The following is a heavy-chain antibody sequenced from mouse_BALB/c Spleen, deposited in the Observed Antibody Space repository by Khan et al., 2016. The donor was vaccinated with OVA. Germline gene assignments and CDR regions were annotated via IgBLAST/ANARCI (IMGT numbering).Heavy chain of an antibody. J-gene: IGHJ3*01. Sequence: QVQLQQSGPELVKPGASVKMSCKASGYTFTDYVLTWVKQRTGQGLEWIGEIYPGSGNTYYNEKFKGKATLTVDKSSNTAYIQLSSLTFEDSAVYFCARVGYGTSVAYWGQGTLVTVSA. CDR1: GYTFTDYV. CDR3: ARVGYGTSVAY. CDR2: IYPGSGNT. D-gene: IGHD1-1*01. V-gene: IGHV1-81*01.